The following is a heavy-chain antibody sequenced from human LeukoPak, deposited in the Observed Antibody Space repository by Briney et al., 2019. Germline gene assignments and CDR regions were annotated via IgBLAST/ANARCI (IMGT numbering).Heavy chain of an antibody. Sequence: GGSLRLSCAASGFTFSSYWMTWVRQAPEKGLEWVANIKQDGSEKYYVDSVKGRFTISRDNAKNSLYLQVNSLRAEDTAVYYCARENDSGWSGPFDYWGQGTLVTVSS. CDR2: IKQDGSEK. V-gene: IGHV3-7*03. CDR3: ARENDSGWSGPFDY. J-gene: IGHJ4*02. CDR1: GFTFSSYW. D-gene: IGHD6-19*01.